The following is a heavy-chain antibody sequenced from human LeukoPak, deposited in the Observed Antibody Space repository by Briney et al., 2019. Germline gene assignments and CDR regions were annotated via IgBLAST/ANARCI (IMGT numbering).Heavy chain of an antibody. Sequence: GGSLRLSCAASGVTFSSYAMHWVRQAPGKGLEWVAVISYDGSNKYYADSVKGRFTISRDNSKNSLYLQMNSLRAEDTAVYYCARGSGSSSNWYFDLWGRGTLVTVSS. CDR3: ARGSGSSSNWYFDL. V-gene: IGHV3-30-3*01. J-gene: IGHJ2*01. CDR1: GVTFSSYA. CDR2: ISYDGSNK. D-gene: IGHD6-6*01.